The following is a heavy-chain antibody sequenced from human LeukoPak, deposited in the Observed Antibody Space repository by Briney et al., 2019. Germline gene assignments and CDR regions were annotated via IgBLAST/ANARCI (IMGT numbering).Heavy chain of an antibody. J-gene: IGHJ3*02. Sequence: ASVKVSCKASGYTFTGYYMHWVQQAPGQGLEWMGWINPKSGGTNYAQKFQGRVTMTRDTSISTAYMDMSSLRSDDTAVYYCARNLWFGESSDAFDMWGQGTMVTVSS. CDR3: ARNLWFGESSDAFDM. V-gene: IGHV1-2*02. CDR2: INPKSGGT. CDR1: GYTFTGYY. D-gene: IGHD3-10*01.